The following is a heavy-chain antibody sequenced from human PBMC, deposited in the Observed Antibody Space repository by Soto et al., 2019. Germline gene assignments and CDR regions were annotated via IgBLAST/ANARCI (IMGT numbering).Heavy chain of an antibody. CDR3: ARESTAMVWDY. D-gene: IGHD5-18*01. Sequence: SETLSLTCTVSGGSISSYYWSWIRQPPGKGLEWIGYIYYSGITNYNPSLKSRVSISVDTSKNQFSLELTSVTAADTAVYYCARESTAMVWDYWGQGTLVTVSS. J-gene: IGHJ4*02. V-gene: IGHV4-59*01. CDR1: GGSISSYY. CDR2: IYYSGIT.